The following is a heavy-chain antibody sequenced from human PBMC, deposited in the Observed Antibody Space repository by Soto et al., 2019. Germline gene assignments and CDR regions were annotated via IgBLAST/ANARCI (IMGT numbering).Heavy chain of an antibody. CDR3: AKDRRAGGNYGFYSDF. Sequence: HPGGSLRLSCVVSGFTFSDYAMIWVRQAPGKGLEWVSFSSATGAGTYYADSVKGRFTTSRDNSKNTLYLQMTSLRADDTAVYYCAKDRRAGGNYGFYSDFWGQGALVTVSS. D-gene: IGHD1-7*01. V-gene: IGHV3-23*01. J-gene: IGHJ4*02. CDR2: SSATGAGT. CDR1: GFTFSDYA.